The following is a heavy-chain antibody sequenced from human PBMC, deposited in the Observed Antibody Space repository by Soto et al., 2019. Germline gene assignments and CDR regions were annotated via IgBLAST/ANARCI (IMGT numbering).Heavy chain of an antibody. Sequence: EVQLLESGGGLVQPGGSLRLSCAASGFTFSSYAMSWVRQAPGKGLEWVSAISGSGGSTYYADSAKGRFTISRDNSKNTLYLQMNSLRAEDTAVYYCAKDLPGIAVAGNWFDPWGQGTLVTVSS. D-gene: IGHD6-19*01. CDR2: ISGSGGST. CDR3: AKDLPGIAVAGNWFDP. CDR1: GFTFSSYA. J-gene: IGHJ5*02. V-gene: IGHV3-23*01.